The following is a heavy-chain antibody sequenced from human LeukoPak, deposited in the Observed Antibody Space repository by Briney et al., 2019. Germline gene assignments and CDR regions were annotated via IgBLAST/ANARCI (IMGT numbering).Heavy chain of an antibody. D-gene: IGHD3-10*01. CDR3: ARAEVQHYYGSGSYLDY. CDR1: GFTFSNYW. Sequence: GGSLRLSCAASGFTFSNYWMSWVRQAPGKGLEWVSAISGSGGSTYYADSVKGRFTISRDNSKNTLYLQMNSLRAEDTAVYYCARAEVQHYYGSGSYLDYWGQGTLVTVSS. J-gene: IGHJ4*02. CDR2: ISGSGGST. V-gene: IGHV3-23*01.